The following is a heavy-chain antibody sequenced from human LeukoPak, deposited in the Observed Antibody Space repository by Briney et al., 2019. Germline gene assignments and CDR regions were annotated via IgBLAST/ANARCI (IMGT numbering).Heavy chain of an antibody. CDR2: IYYSGNT. CDR1: GGSINSYY. D-gene: IGHD3-16*01. J-gene: IGHJ4*02. Sequence: SETLSLTCTVSGGSINSYYWSWIRQPPGKGLEWIGCIYYSGNTNYNPSLKSRVTISVDTSKNQFSLKLSSVTAADTAVYYCARGEMGISIRDYWGQGTLVTVSS. CDR3: ARGEMGISIRDY. V-gene: IGHV4-59*01.